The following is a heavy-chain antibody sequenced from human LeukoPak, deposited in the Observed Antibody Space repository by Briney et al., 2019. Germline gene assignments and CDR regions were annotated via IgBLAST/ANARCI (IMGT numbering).Heavy chain of an antibody. CDR1: GESLNSYY. J-gene: IGHJ4*02. CDR2: IYESGTT. D-gene: IGHD2-15*01. Sequence: KPSETLSLACAVYGESLNSYYWSWVRQPPGEGLEWIGEIYESGTTEYNPSLKSRVTISMVPSKQQFSLSLSSVTAADTAVYYCARGAWATRLGSWGLGTPVIASS. V-gene: IGHV4-34*01. CDR3: ARGAWATRLGS.